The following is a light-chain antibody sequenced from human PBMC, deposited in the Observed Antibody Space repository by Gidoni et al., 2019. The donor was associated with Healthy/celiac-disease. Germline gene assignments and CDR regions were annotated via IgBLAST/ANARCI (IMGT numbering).Light chain of an antibody. CDR1: QIVSSSY. CDR2: GAS. V-gene: IGKV3-20*01. Sequence: ELVLTQSPGTLSLSPGERATLSCRASQIVSSSYLAWYQQKPGQAPRLLIYGASSRATGIPDRFSGSGSGTDFTLTISRLEPEDFAVYYCQQYGSSPGTFGQGTKVEIK. J-gene: IGKJ1*01. CDR3: QQYGSSPGT.